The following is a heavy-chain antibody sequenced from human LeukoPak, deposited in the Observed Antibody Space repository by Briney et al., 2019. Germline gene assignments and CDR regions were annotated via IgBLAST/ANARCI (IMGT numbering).Heavy chain of an antibody. CDR1: GYTFTSNY. CDR2: IYPRNGST. Sequence: ASVKVSCKASGYTFTSNYIHWVRQAPGQGLEWMGMIYPRNGSTSYAQKFQGRVTVTRDTSTSTVHMELSGLRSEDAAVYYCARDQEGFDYWGQGTLVTVSS. V-gene: IGHV1-46*01. CDR3: ARDQEGFDY. J-gene: IGHJ4*02.